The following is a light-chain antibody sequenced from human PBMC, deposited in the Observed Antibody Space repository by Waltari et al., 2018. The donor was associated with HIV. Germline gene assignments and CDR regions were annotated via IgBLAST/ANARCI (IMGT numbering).Light chain of an antibody. Sequence: QSALTQPASVSGSPGQSITISCTGTSSDVGSYNLVSWYQQNPGKAPKLMIYEVSKRPSVVSNRFSGSKSGNTASLTISGLQAEDEADYYCCSYAGSSTPVFGGGTKLTVL. V-gene: IGLV2-23*02. CDR3: CSYAGSSTPV. CDR1: SSDVGSYNL. J-gene: IGLJ2*01. CDR2: EVS.